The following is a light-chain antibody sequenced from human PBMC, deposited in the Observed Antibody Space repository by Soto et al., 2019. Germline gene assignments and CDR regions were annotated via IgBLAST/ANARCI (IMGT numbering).Light chain of an antibody. CDR1: QSIKNL. V-gene: IGKV3-15*01. CDR2: YAS. Sequence: EIVMTQSPATLSVSPGEGATLSCRASQSIKNLLAWYQQRPGQSPRLLLYYASTRATGVPARFSGSGPGTEFTLAISSLQSEDFAVYYCQQYHNWPITFGQGTRLEIK. J-gene: IGKJ5*01. CDR3: QQYHNWPIT.